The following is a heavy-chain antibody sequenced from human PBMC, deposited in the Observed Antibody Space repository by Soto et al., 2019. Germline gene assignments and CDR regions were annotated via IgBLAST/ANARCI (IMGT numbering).Heavy chain of an antibody. CDR2: IVVGSGNT. D-gene: IGHD3-3*01. V-gene: IGHV1-58*01. J-gene: IGHJ4*02. Sequence: SVKVSCKASGFTFTSSAVQWVRQARGQRLEWIGWIVVGSGNTNYAQKFQERVTITRDMSTSTAYMELSSLRSEDTAVYYCAAANPAYYDFWSATYSGFDYWGQGTLVTVSS. CDR1: GFTFTSSA. CDR3: AAANPAYYDFWSATYSGFDY.